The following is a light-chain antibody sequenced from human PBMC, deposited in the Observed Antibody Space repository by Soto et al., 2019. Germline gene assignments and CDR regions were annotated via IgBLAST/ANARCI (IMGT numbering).Light chain of an antibody. CDR1: SSNIGTID. Sequence: QSVLTQPPSASGTPGQRVTISCSGSSSNIGTIDVYWYQQLPGTAPKLLIYRNDQRPSGVSNRFSGSKSGNTASLTISGLQAEDEADYYCCSYAGSSTYVFGTGTKLTVL. J-gene: IGLJ1*01. CDR3: CSYAGSSTYV. CDR2: RND. V-gene: IGLV1-44*01.